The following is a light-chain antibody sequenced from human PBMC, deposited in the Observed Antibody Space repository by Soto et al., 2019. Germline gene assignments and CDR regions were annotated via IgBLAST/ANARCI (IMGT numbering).Light chain of an antibody. Sequence: DIQMTQSPSSLSASVGDRVTITCRASQSISSYLNWYQQKPGKAPKLLIYAASSLQSGVPSRFSGSGSGTDFTLTISSLQPEDVATYFCQQYYGAPWAFGQGTKVEIK. J-gene: IGKJ1*01. V-gene: IGKV1-39*01. CDR1: QSISSY. CDR2: AAS. CDR3: QQYYGAPWA.